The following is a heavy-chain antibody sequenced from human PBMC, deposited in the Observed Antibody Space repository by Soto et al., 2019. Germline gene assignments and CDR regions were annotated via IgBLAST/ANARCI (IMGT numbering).Heavy chain of an antibody. V-gene: IGHV1-69*13. CDR2: IIPIFGTA. J-gene: IGHJ5*02. CDR1: GGTFSSYA. CDR3: ARGRYGGNSACSS. Sequence: ASVEVSCKASGGTFSSYAISWVRQAPGQGLEWMGGIIPIFGTANYAQKFQGRVTITADESTSTAYMELSSLRSEDTAVYYCARGRYGGNSACSSWGQGTLVTVSS. D-gene: IGHD4-17*01.